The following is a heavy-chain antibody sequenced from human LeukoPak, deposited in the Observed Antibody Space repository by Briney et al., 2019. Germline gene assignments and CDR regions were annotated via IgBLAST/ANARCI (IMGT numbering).Heavy chain of an antibody. J-gene: IGHJ4*02. CDR3: ARDYGDYVFDY. CDR1: GYXFTGYY. V-gene: IGHV1-2*02. D-gene: IGHD4-17*01. Sequence: ASVKVSCKASGYXFTGYYLHWVRQAPGQGLEWMGWINPNSGGTNYAQKFQGRVTMTRDTSTSTVYMELSSLRSEDTAVYYCARDYGDYVFDYWGQGTLVTVSS. CDR2: INPNSGGT.